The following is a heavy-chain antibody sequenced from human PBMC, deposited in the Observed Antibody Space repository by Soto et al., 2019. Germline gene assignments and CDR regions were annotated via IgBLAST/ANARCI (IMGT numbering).Heavy chain of an antibody. D-gene: IGHD2-2*01. Sequence: KPSETLSLTCTVSGGSISSYYWSWIRQPPGKGLEWIGYIYYSGSTNYNPSLKSRVTISVDTSKNQFSLKLSSVTAADTAVYYCARVGFSPAAMPYYYYMDVWGKGTXVTVSS. CDR3: ARVGFSPAAMPYYYYMDV. CDR2: IYYSGST. V-gene: IGHV4-59*01. J-gene: IGHJ6*03. CDR1: GGSISSYY.